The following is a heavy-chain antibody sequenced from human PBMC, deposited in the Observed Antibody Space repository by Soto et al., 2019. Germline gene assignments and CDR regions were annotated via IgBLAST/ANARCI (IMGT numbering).Heavy chain of an antibody. D-gene: IGHD2-2*01. CDR2: IYYSGST. Sequence: QVQLQESGPGLVKPSQTLSLTCTVSGGSISSGGYYWSWIRQHPGKGLEWIGYIYYSGSTYYNPSLNSRVTISVDTSKNQFSLKLSSVTAADTAVYYCARAVFARENIVVVPAAMKKFDYWGQGTLVTVSS. V-gene: IGHV4-31*03. J-gene: IGHJ4*02. CDR1: GGSISSGGYY. CDR3: ARAVFARENIVVVPAAMKKFDY.